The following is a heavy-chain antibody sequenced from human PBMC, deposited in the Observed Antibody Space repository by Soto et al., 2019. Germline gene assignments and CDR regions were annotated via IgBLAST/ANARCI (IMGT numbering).Heavy chain of an antibody. Sequence: GGSLRLSCAASGFSFSDYYLSWIRQAPGKGLEWVSYISNTGTTIYYADSVKGRFTISRDNAKNSLYLELNSLRAEDTAVYYCAREIQEFYFDYWGQGTLVTVSS. D-gene: IGHD3-10*01. V-gene: IGHV3-11*01. CDR1: GFSFSDYY. CDR2: ISNTGTTI. CDR3: AREIQEFYFDY. J-gene: IGHJ4*02.